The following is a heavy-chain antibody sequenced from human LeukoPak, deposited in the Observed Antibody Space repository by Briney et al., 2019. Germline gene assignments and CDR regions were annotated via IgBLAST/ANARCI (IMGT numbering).Heavy chain of an antibody. J-gene: IGHJ4*02. CDR1: GGSISSGGYY. D-gene: IGHD7-27*01. Sequence: SETLSLTCTVSGGSISSGGYYWSWIRQHPGKGLEWIGYIYYSGSTYYNPSPKSRVTISVDTSKNQFSLKLSSVTAADTAVYYCARFNWGSITYWGQGTLVTVSS. V-gene: IGHV4-31*03. CDR3: ARFNWGSITY. CDR2: IYYSGST.